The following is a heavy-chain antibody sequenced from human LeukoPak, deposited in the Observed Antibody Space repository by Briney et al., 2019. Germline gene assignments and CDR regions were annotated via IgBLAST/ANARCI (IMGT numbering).Heavy chain of an antibody. D-gene: IGHD3-9*01. CDR2: ISSSSSYI. Sequence: GGSLRLSCAASGFTFSSYSMNWVRQAPGKGLEWVSSISSSSSYIYYADSVKGRFTISRDNAKNSLYLQMNSLRAEDTAVYYCARVLDILTGQITYYFDYWGQGTLVTVSS. V-gene: IGHV3-21*01. J-gene: IGHJ4*02. CDR3: ARVLDILTGQITYYFDY. CDR1: GFTFSSYS.